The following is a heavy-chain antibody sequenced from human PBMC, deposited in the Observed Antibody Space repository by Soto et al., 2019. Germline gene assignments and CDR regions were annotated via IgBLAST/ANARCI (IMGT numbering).Heavy chain of an antibody. D-gene: IGHD3-10*01. CDR1: GDTFSGYT. Sequence: QVQLVQSGAELKKPGSSVKVSCKASGDTFSGYTINLVRQAPGEGLEWMGRIIPVFGTTNDAQRFEGRVTFTADESTNTSYMELRGLLSEDTAVYYCARDGGFGELKYWGPGTLVTVSS. CDR2: IIPVFGTT. J-gene: IGHJ4*02. CDR3: ARDGGFGELKY. V-gene: IGHV1-69*18.